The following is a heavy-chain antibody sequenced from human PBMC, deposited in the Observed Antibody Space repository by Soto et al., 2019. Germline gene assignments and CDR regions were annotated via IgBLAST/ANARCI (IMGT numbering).Heavy chain of an antibody. D-gene: IGHD3-3*02. Sequence: ASVKVSCKASGYSFFSYYIHWVRQAPGQGLEWMGRFLASGGNTDYAQRFRGRVSMTRGTSSTDTVSLELTSLTSDDTAVYYCARGGATIFGVIDFWGQGTRVTVSS. CDR3: ARGGATIFGVIDF. CDR2: FLASGGNT. CDR1: GYSFFSYY. J-gene: IGHJ4*02. V-gene: IGHV1-46*01.